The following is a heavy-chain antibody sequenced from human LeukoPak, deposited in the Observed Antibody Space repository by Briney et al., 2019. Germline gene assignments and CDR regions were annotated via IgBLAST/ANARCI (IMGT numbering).Heavy chain of an antibody. Sequence: GASVKVSCKASGGTFSSYAISWVRQAPGQGLEWMGWTNPTSDNTDYAQKFKGRVTMTRNTSISTAFMELSSLRSEDTAIYYCARGRGGSYLNDAFDIWGQGTMVAVSS. D-gene: IGHD1-26*01. CDR1: GGTFSSYA. V-gene: IGHV1-8*02. J-gene: IGHJ3*02. CDR2: TNPTSDNT. CDR3: ARGRGGSYLNDAFDI.